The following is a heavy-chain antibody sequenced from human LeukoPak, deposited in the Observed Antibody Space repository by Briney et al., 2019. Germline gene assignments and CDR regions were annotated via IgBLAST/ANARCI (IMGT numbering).Heavy chain of an antibody. CDR3: ARTTSLTASGYDY. V-gene: IGHV1-8*03. Sequence: ASVKVSCKTSGYTLTSYHTNWVRHATGQGLEWMGWMNPYSGDRGYAQKFQGRVSITSDTSISTAYMELSSLRSGDTAVYFCARTTSLTASGYDYWGQGTLVTVSS. CDR2: MNPYSGDR. CDR1: GYTLTSYH. D-gene: IGHD4-17*01. J-gene: IGHJ4*02.